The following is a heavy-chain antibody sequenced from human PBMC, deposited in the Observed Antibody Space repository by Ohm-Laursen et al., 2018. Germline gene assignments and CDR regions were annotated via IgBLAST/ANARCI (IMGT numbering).Heavy chain of an antibody. V-gene: IGHV3-11*01. J-gene: IGHJ4*02. CDR1: GFTFSDYY. Sequence: SLRLSCAASGFTFSDYYMTWIRQAPGKGLEWVSYITSSGSTIYYADSVKGRFTISRDNAKNSLYLQMNSLRPEDTAVYYCARLLSGSSPEDHWGQGTLVTVSS. CDR3: ARLLSGSSPEDH. D-gene: IGHD1-26*01. CDR2: ITSSGSTI.